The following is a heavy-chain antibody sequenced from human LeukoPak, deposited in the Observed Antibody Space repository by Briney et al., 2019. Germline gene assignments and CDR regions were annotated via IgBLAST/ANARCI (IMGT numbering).Heavy chain of an antibody. V-gene: IGHV1-18*01. J-gene: IGHJ4*02. CDR1: GYNFNTYG. CDR3: VRLPLGYCSSTSCLD. Sequence: ASVKVSCKASGYNFNTYGISWVRQAPGQGLEWMGWISSSTGNTKYAQKLQDRVTMTTDTSTSTAYLYLRNLRFDDTAVYYCVRLPLGYCSSTSCLDWGQGTLVTVSS. CDR2: ISSSTGNT. D-gene: IGHD2-2*01.